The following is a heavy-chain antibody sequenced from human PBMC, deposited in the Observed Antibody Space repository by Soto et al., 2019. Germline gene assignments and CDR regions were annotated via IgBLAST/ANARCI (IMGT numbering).Heavy chain of an antibody. D-gene: IGHD6-13*01. J-gene: IGHJ4*02. CDR2: IYYSGST. V-gene: IGHV4-61*01. Sequence: QVQLQASGPGLVKPSETLSLTCTVSGGSVSSGSYYWSWIRQPPGKGLEWIGSIYYSGSTNYNPSLTRRVTISVDTSKNQCALKLSSVTAADTAVYYCARGFSAYSSSWPLFDYWGQRTLVTVSS. CDR3: ARGFSAYSSSWPLFDY. CDR1: GGSVSSGSYY.